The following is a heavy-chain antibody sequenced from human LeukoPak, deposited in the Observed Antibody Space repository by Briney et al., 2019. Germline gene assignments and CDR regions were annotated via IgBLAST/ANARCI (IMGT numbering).Heavy chain of an antibody. CDR2: INPSGGST. CDR3: ARRAGAYSHPYDY. CDR1: GYTFTSYY. V-gene: IGHV1-46*01. J-gene: IGHJ4*02. Sequence: ASVKVSCKASGYTFTSYYMHWVRQAPGQGLEWMGIINPSGGSTTYAQKFQGRVTMTRDMSTSTVYMDLISLRSEDTAVYYCARRAGAYSHPYDYWGQGTLVTVSS. D-gene: IGHD4/OR15-4a*01.